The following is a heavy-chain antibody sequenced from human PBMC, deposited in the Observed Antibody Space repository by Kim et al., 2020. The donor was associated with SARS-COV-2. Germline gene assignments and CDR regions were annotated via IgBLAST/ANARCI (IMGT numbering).Heavy chain of an antibody. Sequence: GGSLRLSCAASGFPFSTYDMTWVRQAPGKGLEWVSSIRSSDDSTYYADSVKGRFTISRDNSKDTLYLQMNSLRPEDTAVYYCAKGGWGDDWGQGTLVTVS. J-gene: IGHJ4*02. V-gene: IGHV3-23*01. CDR3: AKGGWGDD. CDR1: GFPFSTYD. D-gene: IGHD3-10*01. CDR2: IRSSDDST.